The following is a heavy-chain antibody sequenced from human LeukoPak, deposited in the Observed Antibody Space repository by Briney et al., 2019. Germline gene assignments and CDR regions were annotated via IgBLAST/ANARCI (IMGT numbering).Heavy chain of an antibody. D-gene: IGHD5-12*01. CDR2: IWPSGST. CDR3: VRASVDSGGAFDV. J-gene: IGHJ3*01. CDR1: GGSISNGPYF. Sequence: SETLSLTCSVSGGSISNGPYFWSWIRQSPGQGLEWIGYIWPSGSTNYNPSLESRVTTSRDTPKNQFSLTLSSMTAADTATYYCVRASVDSGGAFDVWGQGTVVTVSS. V-gene: IGHV4-61*01.